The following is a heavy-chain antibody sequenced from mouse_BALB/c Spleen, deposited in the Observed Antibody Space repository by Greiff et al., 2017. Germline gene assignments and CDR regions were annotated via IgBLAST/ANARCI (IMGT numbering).Heavy chain of an antibody. CDR1: GDSITSGY. CDR3: ARPHYYGSRYWYFDV. V-gene: IGHV3-8*02. CDR2: ISYSGST. J-gene: IGHJ1*01. D-gene: IGHD1-1*01. Sequence: EVKLQESGPSLVKPSQTLSLTCSVTGDSITSGYWNWIRKFPGNKLEYMGYISYSGSTYYNPSLKSRISITRDTSKNQYYLQLNSVTTEDTATYYCARPHYYGSRYWYFDVWGAGTTVTVSS.